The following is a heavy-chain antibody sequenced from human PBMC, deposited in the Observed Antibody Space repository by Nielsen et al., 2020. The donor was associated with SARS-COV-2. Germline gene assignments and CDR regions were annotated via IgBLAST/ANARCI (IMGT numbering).Heavy chain of an antibody. CDR2: IYSGGST. D-gene: IGHD1/OR15-1a*01. CDR3: AKQQKDAAPYYYYYYMDV. Sequence: GGSLRLSCAASGFTVSSNYMSWVRQALGKGLEWVSVIYSGGSTYYADSVKGRFTISRDNSKNTLYLQMNSLRAEDTAVYYCAKQQKDAAPYYYYYYMDVWGKGTTVTVSS. J-gene: IGHJ6*03. V-gene: IGHV3-53*01. CDR1: GFTVSSNY.